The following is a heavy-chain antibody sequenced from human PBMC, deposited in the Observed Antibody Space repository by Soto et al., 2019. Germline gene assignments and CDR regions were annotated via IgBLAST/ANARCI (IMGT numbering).Heavy chain of an antibody. CDR2: ISSSSSYI. CDR3: ARVLGGGGSYYDYFDY. V-gene: IGHV3-21*01. Sequence: GGSLRLSCAASGFTFSSYSMNWVRQAPGKGLEWVSSISSSSSYISYADSVKGRFTISRDNAKNSLYLQMNSLRAEDTAVYYCARVLGGGGSYYDYFDYWGQGTLVTVSS. D-gene: IGHD1-26*01. J-gene: IGHJ4*02. CDR1: GFTFSSYS.